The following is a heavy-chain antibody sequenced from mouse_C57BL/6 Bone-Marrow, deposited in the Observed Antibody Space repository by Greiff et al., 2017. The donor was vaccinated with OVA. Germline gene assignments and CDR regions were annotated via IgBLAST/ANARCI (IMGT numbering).Heavy chain of an antibody. CDR2: IDPSDSYT. J-gene: IGHJ2*01. V-gene: IGHV1-50*01. CDR1: GYTFTSYW. CDR3: ARQLRYFDY. Sequence: QVQLQQPGAELVKPGASVKLSCKASGYTFTSYWMQWVKQRPGQGLEWIGEIDPSDSYTNYNQKFKGKATLTVDTSSSTAYMQLSSLTSEDSAVYYCARQLRYFDYWGQGTTLTVSS. D-gene: IGHD3-2*02.